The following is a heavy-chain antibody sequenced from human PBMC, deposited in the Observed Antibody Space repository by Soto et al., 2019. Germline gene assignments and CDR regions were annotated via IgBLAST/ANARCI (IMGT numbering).Heavy chain of an antibody. CDR3: ARLASVVTTEDWYFDL. CDR1: GGSISSSSYY. J-gene: IGHJ2*01. D-gene: IGHD4-17*01. Sequence: QLQLQESGPGLVKPSETLSLTCTVSGGSISSSSYYWGWIRQPPGKGLEWIGSIYYSGSTYYNPSLKRRVTISVDTSKNQFSLKLSSVTAADTAVYYCARLASVVTTEDWYFDLWGRGTLVTVSS. CDR2: IYYSGST. V-gene: IGHV4-39*01.